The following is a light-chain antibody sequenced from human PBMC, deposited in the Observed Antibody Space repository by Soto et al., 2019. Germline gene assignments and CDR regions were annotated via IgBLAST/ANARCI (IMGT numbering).Light chain of an antibody. CDR1: QSVTTF. CDR3: QQRGNWPPSIT. Sequence: EIVLTQSPATLSLSPGDRATLSCRASQSVTTFLAWYQQKPGQAPRLLIYDASDRAPGIPARFSGSGSATDFTLTINNLEPEDFAVYYCQQRGNWPPSITFGQGTRLEIK. CDR2: DAS. V-gene: IGKV3-11*01. J-gene: IGKJ5*01.